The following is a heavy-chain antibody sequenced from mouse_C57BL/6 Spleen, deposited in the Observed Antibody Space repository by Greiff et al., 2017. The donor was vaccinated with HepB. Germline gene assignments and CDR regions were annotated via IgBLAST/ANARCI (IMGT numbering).Heavy chain of an antibody. CDR1: GFTFSDYG. Sequence: EVQLVESGGGLVKPGGSLKLSCAASGFTFSDYGMHWVRQAPEQGLEWVAYIRSGRSTIYYADTVKGRFTISRDNAKNTLFLQMTSLRSEDTDMYYCAGPLSYFDDWGQGTTLTVSS. J-gene: IGHJ2*01. CDR3: AGPLSYFDD. CDR2: IRSGRSTI. D-gene: IGHD1-1*01. V-gene: IGHV5-17*01.